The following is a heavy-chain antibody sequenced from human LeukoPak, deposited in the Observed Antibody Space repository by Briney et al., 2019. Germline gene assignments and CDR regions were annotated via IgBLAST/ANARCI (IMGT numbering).Heavy chain of an antibody. Sequence: GASVKVSCKASGYTFTSYDINWVRQATGQGLEWMGWMNPNSGNTSYAQKFQGRVTMTRNTSISTAYMELSSLRSEDTAVYYCARVPRLLRFNYWGQGTLVTVSS. CDR3: ARVPRLLRFNY. CDR2: MNPNSGNT. CDR1: GYTFTSYD. J-gene: IGHJ4*02. V-gene: IGHV1-8*01. D-gene: IGHD2-15*01.